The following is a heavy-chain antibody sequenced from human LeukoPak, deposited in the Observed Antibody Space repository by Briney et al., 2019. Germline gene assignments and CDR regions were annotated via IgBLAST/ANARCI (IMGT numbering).Heavy chain of an antibody. J-gene: IGHJ3*02. CDR2: IYHRGST. Sequence: SGTLSLTCAVSGGSISSSNWWSWVRQPPGKGLEWIGEIYHRGSTNYNPSLKSRVTISVDKSKNQFSLKLSSVTAADTAVYYCARDFSYYYDSSGYYAFDIWGQGTMVTVSS. CDR1: GGSISSSNW. D-gene: IGHD3-22*01. CDR3: ARDFSYYYDSSGYYAFDI. V-gene: IGHV4-4*02.